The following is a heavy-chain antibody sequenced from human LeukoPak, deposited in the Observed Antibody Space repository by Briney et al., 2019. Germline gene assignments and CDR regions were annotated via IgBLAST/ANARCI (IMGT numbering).Heavy chain of an antibody. CDR2: IKQDGSVE. CDR3: ARIGYSSSSFDF. V-gene: IGHV3-7*05. Sequence: PPGGSLRLSCAASGFTLSSYWMSWVRQAPGKGLEWVANIKQDGSVEYYVVSVKGRFTISRDNAKESLYLQMNSLRAEDTAVYYCARIGYSSSSFDFWGQGTLVTVSS. CDR1: GFTLSSYW. D-gene: IGHD6-6*01. J-gene: IGHJ4*02.